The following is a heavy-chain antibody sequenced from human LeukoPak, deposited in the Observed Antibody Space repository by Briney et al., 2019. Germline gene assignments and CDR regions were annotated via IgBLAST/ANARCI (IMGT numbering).Heavy chain of an antibody. J-gene: IGHJ4*02. CDR2: VYYGRSP. V-gene: IGHV4-39*02. D-gene: IGHD6-25*01. Sequence: PSETLSLTCAVSGGSISSSNWWSWVRQPPGKGLEWIGSVYYGRSPYFNPSLESRATISVDTSKNHFSLKMSSVTAADTAVYYCARSSGTGTFSYWGQGTLVTVSS. CDR3: ARSSGTGTFSY. CDR1: GGSISSSNW.